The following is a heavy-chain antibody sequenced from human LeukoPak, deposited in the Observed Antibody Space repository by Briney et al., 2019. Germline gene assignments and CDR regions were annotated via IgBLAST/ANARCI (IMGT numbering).Heavy chain of an antibody. CDR1: GFTFSSYG. J-gene: IGHJ4*02. Sequence: GGSLRLSCAASGFTFSSYGMHWVRQAPGKGLEWVAVIWYDGSNKYYADSVKGRFTISRDNSKNTLYLQMNSLRAEDTAVYYCARSGLFYGSGSHFDYGAQETRVSV. D-gene: IGHD3-10*01. CDR3: ARSGLFYGSGSHFDY. V-gene: IGHV3-33*01. CDR2: IWYDGSNK.